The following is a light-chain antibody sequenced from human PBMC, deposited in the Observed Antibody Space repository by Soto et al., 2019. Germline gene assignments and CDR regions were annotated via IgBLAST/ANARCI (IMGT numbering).Light chain of an antibody. Sequence: IQLTQSPSSLSASVGDSVTITCRASQGITSYLAWYQQKPGKAPNLLIYGASTLQSGVPSRFSGSGSGTDFTLTINSLQPEDFATYCCLQHDTYPFTFGPGTKVGIE. CDR2: GAS. V-gene: IGKV1-9*01. CDR1: QGITSY. J-gene: IGKJ3*01. CDR3: LQHDTYPFT.